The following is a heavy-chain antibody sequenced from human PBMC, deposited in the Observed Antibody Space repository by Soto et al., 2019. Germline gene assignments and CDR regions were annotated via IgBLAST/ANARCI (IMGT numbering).Heavy chain of an antibody. D-gene: IGHD3-9*01. Sequence: GGSLRLSCAASGFTFSSCAMSWVRQAPGKGLEWVAVISYDGSNKDYADSVRGRFTISRDNSKNILYLEMNNLRTEDTAVYYCARPGSGYDVLTGRYFYYYHTIDVWGQGTTVTASS. J-gene: IGHJ6*02. CDR1: GFTFSSCA. CDR3: ARPGSGYDVLTGRYFYYYHTIDV. CDR2: ISYDGSNK. V-gene: IGHV3-30-3*01.